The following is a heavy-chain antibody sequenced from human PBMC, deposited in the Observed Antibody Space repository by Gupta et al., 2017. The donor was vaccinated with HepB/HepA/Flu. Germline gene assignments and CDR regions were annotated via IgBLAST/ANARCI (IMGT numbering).Heavy chain of an antibody. CDR1: GLTFSNYS. CDR3: ARAGRRSFDY. CDR2: IGSSSRYI. Sequence: EVQLVESGGGLVKPGGSLRLSCAASGLTFSNYSMNWVRQAPGKGLEWVSSIGSSSRYIYDADAVKGRFTISRDNAKNSLYLKMTSLRAEDTAVYDCARAGRRSFDYWGQGALVTVSS. J-gene: IGHJ4*02. V-gene: IGHV3-21*01.